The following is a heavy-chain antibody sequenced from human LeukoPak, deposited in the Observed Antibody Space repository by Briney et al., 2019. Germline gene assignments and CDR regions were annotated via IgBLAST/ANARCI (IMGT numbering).Heavy chain of an antibody. J-gene: IGHJ5*02. CDR2: ISCNSGSI. D-gene: IGHD5-18*01. V-gene: IGHV3-9*01. Sequence: GGSLRLSCAASGFTFGDYAMHWVRQAPGKGQEWVSAISCNSGSIGYADSVKGRFTISRDNAKNTLYLQMNSLRAEDTALYYCAKDMKAMATNWFDPWGQGPLSPSPQ. CDR1: GFTFGDYA. CDR3: AKDMKAMATNWFDP.